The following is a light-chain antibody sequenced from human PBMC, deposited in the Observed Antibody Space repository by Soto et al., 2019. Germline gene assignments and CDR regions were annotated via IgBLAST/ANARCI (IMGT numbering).Light chain of an antibody. CDR3: QQHGSSRT. CDR2: GAS. CDR1: QSVSSSH. J-gene: IGKJ1*01. Sequence: EIVLTQSPGTLSLSPGERATLSCRASQSVSSSHLAWYQQKPGQAPRLLIYGASSRATGVPDRFSGSGSGTDFTLTISRLEPEDFAVYYCQQHGSSRTFGQGTKVEIK. V-gene: IGKV3-20*01.